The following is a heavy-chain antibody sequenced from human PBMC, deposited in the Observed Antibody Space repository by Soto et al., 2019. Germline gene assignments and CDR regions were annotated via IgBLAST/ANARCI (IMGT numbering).Heavy chain of an antibody. CDR3: VRGGSNYAS. D-gene: IGHD4-4*01. CDR2: IKPDESEK. CDR1: GFTFSDSW. J-gene: IGHJ5*02. V-gene: IGHV3-7*04. Sequence: GGSLRLSCTASGFTFSDSWMTWVRQAPGKGLEWVARIKPDESEKKYADSVKGRFSISRDNAKNSMYLQMDSLRGEDTAVYYCVRGGSNYASWGQGTLVTVS.